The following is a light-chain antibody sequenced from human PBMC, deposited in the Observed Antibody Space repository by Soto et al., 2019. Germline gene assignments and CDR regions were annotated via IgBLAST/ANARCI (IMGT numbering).Light chain of an antibody. CDR3: SSYTGSSTLV. CDR2: DVS. J-gene: IGLJ2*01. CDR1: SSDGGGYNY. V-gene: IGLV2-14*01. Sequence: QSALTQPASVSGSPGQSITISCTGTSSDGGGYNYVSWYQQHPGKAPKLMIYDVSNRPSVVSNRFSGSKSGNTASLTISGLQAEDEADYYCSSYTGSSTLVFGGGTKLTVL.